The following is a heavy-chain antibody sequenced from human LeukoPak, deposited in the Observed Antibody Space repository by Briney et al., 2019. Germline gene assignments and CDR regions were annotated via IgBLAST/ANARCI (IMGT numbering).Heavy chain of an antibody. J-gene: IGHJ4*02. V-gene: IGHV3-21*01. CDR3: ARGFGGYCSSTSCLVTIDY. Sequence: GGSLRLSCAASGFTFSSYTMNWVRQAPGKGPEWVSSTCSTRTYICYADSVKGRFTISRDNAKNSVYLQMDSLGAEDTAVYYCARGFGGYCSSTSCLVTIDYWGQGIPVTVSS. CDR1: GFTFSSYT. CDR2: TCSTRTYI. D-gene: IGHD2-2*01.